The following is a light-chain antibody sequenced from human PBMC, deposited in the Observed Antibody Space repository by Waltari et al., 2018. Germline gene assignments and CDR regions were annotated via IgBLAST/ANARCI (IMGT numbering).Light chain of an antibody. CDR2: NES. CDR3: QVWDSYSAHVV. CDR1: NLGRTR. Sequence: SYVLIQPPSVSVAPGKTATITCGGDNLGRTRVHWYQQRPGQAPVLVINNESDRPSGIAERLSGSNSGNTATLTISRVEAGDEADYYCQVWDSYSAHVVFGGGTKLTVL. V-gene: IGLV3-21*04. J-gene: IGLJ3*02.